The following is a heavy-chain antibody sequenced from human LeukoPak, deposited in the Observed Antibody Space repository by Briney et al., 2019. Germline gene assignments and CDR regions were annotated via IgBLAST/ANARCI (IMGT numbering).Heavy chain of an antibody. CDR2: IIPIFGTA. CDR3: ARVYVGYSYGYYYYMDV. D-gene: IGHD5-18*01. V-gene: IGHV1-69*13. Sequence: SVKVSCKASGGTFSSYAISWVRQAPGQGLEWMGGIIPIFGTANYAQKFQGRVTITADESTSTAYMELSSLRSEDTAVYYCARVYVGYSYGYYYYMDVWGKGTTVTVSS. CDR1: GGTFSSYA. J-gene: IGHJ6*03.